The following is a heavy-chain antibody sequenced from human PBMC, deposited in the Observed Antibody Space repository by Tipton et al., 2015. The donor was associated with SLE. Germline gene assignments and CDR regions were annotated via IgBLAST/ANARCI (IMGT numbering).Heavy chain of an antibody. D-gene: IGHD3-3*01. Sequence: TLSLTCAVYGGSLSAHYWSWIRQPPGKGLEWIGQTDHSGGTSYTPSLKSRITISVDTSKNQFSLKLNSVTAADTAVFYCARHARNGFNFDIWGQGTMVTVSS. CDR3: ARHARNGFNFDI. J-gene: IGHJ3*02. CDR1: GGSLSAHY. V-gene: IGHV4-34*01. CDR2: TDHSGGT.